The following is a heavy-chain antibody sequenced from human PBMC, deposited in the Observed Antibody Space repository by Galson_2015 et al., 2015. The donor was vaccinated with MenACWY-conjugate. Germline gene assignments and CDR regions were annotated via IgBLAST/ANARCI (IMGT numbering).Heavy chain of an antibody. CDR1: GYTFTSYG. CDR3: ARHQYSGSYYYFDY. Sequence: SVKVSCKASGYTFTSYGISWVRQAPGHGLEWMGWISAYNGNTNYAQKLQGRVTMTTDTSTSTAYMELRSLRSDDTAVYYCARHQYSGSYYYFDYWGQGTLVTVSS. J-gene: IGHJ4*02. V-gene: IGHV1-18*01. CDR2: ISAYNGNT. D-gene: IGHD1-26*01.